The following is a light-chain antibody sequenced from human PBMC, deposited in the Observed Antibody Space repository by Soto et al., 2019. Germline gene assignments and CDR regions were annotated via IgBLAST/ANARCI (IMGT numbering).Light chain of an antibody. CDR1: QSVSINS. J-gene: IGKJ2*01. V-gene: IGKV3-20*01. CDR2: GAS. CDR3: QQYSSSWYT. Sequence: EVVLTQSPDTLPLSPGERATLSCRASQSVSINSLVWYQQKPGQAPRLLIYGASNRATGIPDRFSANGSGTDFTLTISRLEPEDFAMYYCQQYSSSWYTFGQGTKVEVK.